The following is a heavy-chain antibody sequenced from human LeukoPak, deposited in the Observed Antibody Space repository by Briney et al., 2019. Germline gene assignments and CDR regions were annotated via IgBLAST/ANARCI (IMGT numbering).Heavy chain of an antibody. CDR1: GFTFSRYW. CDR3: ARAPSEVGGYYPEYFRH. V-gene: IGHV3-74*01. Sequence: GGSLRLSCEASGFTFSRYWIHWVRQAPGKGLVWVSRIKSDGKTNYADSVKGRFTISRDNAKNTVSLQMDSLRAEDTGVYYCARAPSEVGGYYPEYFRHWGQGTLVTVSS. D-gene: IGHD3-22*01. CDR2: IKSDGKT. J-gene: IGHJ1*01.